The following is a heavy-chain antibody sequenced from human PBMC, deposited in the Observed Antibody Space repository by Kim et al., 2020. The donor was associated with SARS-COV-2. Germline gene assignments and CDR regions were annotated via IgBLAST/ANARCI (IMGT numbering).Heavy chain of an antibody. Sequence: SQTLSLTCAISGDSVSSNSAAWNWIRQSPSRGLEWLGRTYYRSKWYNDYAVSVKSRITINPDTSKNQFSLQLNSVTPEDTAVYYCARTFEYSSSWRYYYGMDVWGQGTTVTVSS. J-gene: IGHJ6*02. CDR3: ARTFEYSSSWRYYYGMDV. V-gene: IGHV6-1*01. CDR2: TYYRSKWYN. CDR1: GDSVSSNSAA. D-gene: IGHD6-6*01.